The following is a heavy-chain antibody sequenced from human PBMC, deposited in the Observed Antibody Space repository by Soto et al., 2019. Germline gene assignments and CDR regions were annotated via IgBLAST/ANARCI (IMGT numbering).Heavy chain of an antibody. D-gene: IGHD4-17*01. CDR2: VYYSGTT. J-gene: IGHJ4*02. CDR1: GGSVSNKTYY. V-gene: IGHV4-61*01. CDR3: ARTTAVPNTLRSRYSFDY. Sequence: QVQLQESGPGLLKPSETLSLTCSVSGGSVSNKTYYWSWIRQPPGKRLEWIGYVYYSGTTNYNPSLKTRVTRSVDLSKNQFSLRLSSVTTADTALYYCARTTAVPNTLRSRYSFDYWGQGTLVTVSS.